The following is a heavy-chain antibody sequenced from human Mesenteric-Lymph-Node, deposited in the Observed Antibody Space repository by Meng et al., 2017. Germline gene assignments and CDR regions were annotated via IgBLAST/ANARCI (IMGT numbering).Heavy chain of an antibody. CDR2: ISGSGLNT. D-gene: IGHD4-17*01. CDR1: GFTFSTYA. V-gene: IGHV3-23*01. Sequence: GESLKISCAASGFTFSTYAMSWVRQAPGTGLEWVSAISGSGLNTYYADSVKGRFTISRDNSNNTLYLQMNSLRAEDTAVYYCAKVKLGDTVTGYFDLWGRGTLVTVSS. J-gene: IGHJ2*01. CDR3: AKVKLGDTVTGYFDL.